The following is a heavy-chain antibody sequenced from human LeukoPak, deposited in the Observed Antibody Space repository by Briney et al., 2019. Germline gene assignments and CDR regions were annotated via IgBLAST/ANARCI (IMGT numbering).Heavy chain of an antibody. CDR2: IIPIFGTA. CDR1: GGTFSSYA. D-gene: IGHD6-19*01. V-gene: IGHV1-69*05. J-gene: IGHJ4*02. Sequence: SVTVSCKASGGTFSSYAISWVRQAPGQGLEWMGRIIPIFGTANYAQKFQGRVTITTDESTSTAYMELSSLRSEDTAVYYCARSRSSGWYLWDYWGQGTLVTVSS. CDR3: ARSRSSGWYLWDY.